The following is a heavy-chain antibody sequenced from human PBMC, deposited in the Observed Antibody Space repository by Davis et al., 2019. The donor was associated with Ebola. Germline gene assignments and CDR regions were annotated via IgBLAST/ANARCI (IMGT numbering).Heavy chain of an antibody. J-gene: IGHJ4*02. V-gene: IGHV3-23*01. Sequence: GESLKISCTDSVITFSSYAMSWVRQAPGKGLEWVSAISGSGGSTYYADSVKGRFTISRDNSKNTLYLQMNSLRAEDTAVYYCAKRVVVIGTDYFDYWGQGTLVTVSS. CDR3: AKRVVVIGTDYFDY. CDR1: VITFSSYA. CDR2: ISGSGGST. D-gene: IGHD3-22*01.